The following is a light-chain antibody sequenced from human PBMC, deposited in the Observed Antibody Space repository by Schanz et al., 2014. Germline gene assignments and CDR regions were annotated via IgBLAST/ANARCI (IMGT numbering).Light chain of an antibody. CDR1: SSDVGGYNY. J-gene: IGLJ2*01. Sequence: QSALTQPASVSGSPGQSITISCTGTSSDVGGYNYVSWYQQHPGKAPKLMIYEVSKRPSGIPERFSGSTSGNTATLSISGTQAMDEADYYCQAWDTTTLVFGGGTKLTVL. CDR3: QAWDTTTLV. V-gene: IGLV2-14*01. CDR2: EVS.